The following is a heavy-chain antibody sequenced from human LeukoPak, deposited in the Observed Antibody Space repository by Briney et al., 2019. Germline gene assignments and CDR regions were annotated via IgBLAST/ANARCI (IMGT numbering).Heavy chain of an antibody. CDR1: GFSFSSFA. CDR2: ISGGGSYT. J-gene: IGHJ4*02. D-gene: IGHD6-19*01. CDR3: AKRITVSAGYYLDS. V-gene: IGHV3-23*01. Sequence: GGSLRLSCVGSGFSFSSFAMSWVRQAPGKGLEWVSTISGGGSYTYFADSVKGRFTVSRDDSKSMHFLQMNSLRPEDAALYFCAKRITVSAGYYLDSWGRGTLVTVSS.